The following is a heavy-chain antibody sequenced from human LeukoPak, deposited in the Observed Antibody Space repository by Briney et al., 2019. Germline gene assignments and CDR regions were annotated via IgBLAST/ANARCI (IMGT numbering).Heavy chain of an antibody. CDR1: GYTFTSYD. V-gene: IGHV1-8*01. CDR2: MNPNSGNT. J-gene: IGHJ4*02. CDR3: ARGRILYYYGSGSYPNDY. Sequence: ASVKVSCKASGYTFTSYDINWVRQATGQGLERMGWMNPNSGNTGYAQKFQGRVTMTRNTSISTAYMELSSLRSEDTAVYYCARGRILYYYGSGSYPNDYWGQGTLVTVSS. D-gene: IGHD3-10*01.